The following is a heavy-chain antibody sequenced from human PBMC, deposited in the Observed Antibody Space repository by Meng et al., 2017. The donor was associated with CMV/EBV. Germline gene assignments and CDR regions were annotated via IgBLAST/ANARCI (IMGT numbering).Heavy chain of an antibody. CDR2: ISSSSSYI. D-gene: IGHD7-27*01. CDR1: GFTFSSYS. V-gene: IGHV3-21*01. CDR3: ARDPETGDNAFDI. Sequence: GESLMISCAASGFTFSSYSMNWVRQAPGKGLEWVSSISSSSSYIYYADSVKGRFTISRDNAKNSLYLQMNSLRAEDTAVYYCARDPETGDNAFDIWGQGTMVTVSS. J-gene: IGHJ3*02.